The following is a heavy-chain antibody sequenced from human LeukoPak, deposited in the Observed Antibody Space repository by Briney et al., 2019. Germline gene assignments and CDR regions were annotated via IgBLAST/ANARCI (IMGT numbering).Heavy chain of an antibody. V-gene: IGHV3-9*01. CDR2: ISWNSGSI. D-gene: IGHD2-2*02. CDR1: GFTFDDYA. CDR3: AKDKDIVVVPAAIGEGGFDY. J-gene: IGHJ4*02. Sequence: SLRLSCAASGFTFDDYAMHWVRQAPGKGLEWVSGISWNSGSIGYADSVKGRFTISRDNAKNSLYLQMNSLRAEDTALCYCAKDKDIVVVPAAIGEGGFDYWGQGTLVTVSS.